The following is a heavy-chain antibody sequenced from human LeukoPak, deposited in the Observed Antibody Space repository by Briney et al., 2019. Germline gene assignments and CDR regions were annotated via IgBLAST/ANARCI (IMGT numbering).Heavy chain of an antibody. CDR2: INPNSGGT. D-gene: IGHD3-9*01. CDR3: ARDIGGHVLRYFETPYYFDY. CDR1: GYTFTGYY. Sequence: ASVKVSCKASGYTFTGYYMHWVRQAPGQGLEWMGWINPNSGGTNYAQKFQGSVTMTRDTPISTAYMELSRLRSDDTAVYYCARDIGGHVLRYFETPYYFDYWGQGTLVTVSS. J-gene: IGHJ4*02. V-gene: IGHV1-2*02.